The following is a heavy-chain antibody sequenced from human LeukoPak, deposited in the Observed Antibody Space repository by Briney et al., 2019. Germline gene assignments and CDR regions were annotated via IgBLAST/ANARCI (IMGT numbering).Heavy chain of an antibody. D-gene: IGHD3-22*01. V-gene: IGHV4-61*02. CDR3: AREYPYYYDSSGYYYGHYYYYMDV. Sequence: PSQTLSLTCTVSGGSISSGSYYWSWIRQPAGKGLEWIGRIYTSGSTNYNPSLKSRVTISVDTSKNQFSLKLSPVTAADTAVYYCAREYPYYYDSSGYYYGHYYYYMDVWGKGTTVTVSS. CDR1: GGSISSGSYY. J-gene: IGHJ6*03. CDR2: IYTSGST.